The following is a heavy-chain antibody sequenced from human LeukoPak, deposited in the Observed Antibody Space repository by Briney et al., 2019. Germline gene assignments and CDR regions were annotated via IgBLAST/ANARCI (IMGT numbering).Heavy chain of an antibody. CDR3: ARRYDFWSGYPTAFDY. J-gene: IGHJ4*02. CDR2: INPNTGGT. Sequence: ASVKVSCKASRYSFTDHSMHWVRQAPGQGLEWMGFINPNTGGTSYAQKFQARVTMTRDTSISTTYMELSGLRSDDTAVYYCARRYDFWSGYPTAFDYWGRGTLVTVSS. CDR1: RYSFTDHS. D-gene: IGHD3-3*01. V-gene: IGHV1-2*02.